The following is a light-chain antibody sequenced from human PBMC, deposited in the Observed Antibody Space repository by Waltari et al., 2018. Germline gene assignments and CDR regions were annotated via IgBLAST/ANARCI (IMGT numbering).Light chain of an antibody. Sequence: DIEMTQSPDSLAVSLGERATINCKSRQSILYRSNNKNYLAWYQQKEGQPPKLLIYWASTRESGVPDRFSGSEAGTDFTLTISSLQAEDVAVYYCQQYYSTPLTFGGGTKVEIK. V-gene: IGKV4-1*01. CDR1: QSILYRSNNKNY. CDR2: WAS. CDR3: QQYYSTPLT. J-gene: IGKJ4*01.